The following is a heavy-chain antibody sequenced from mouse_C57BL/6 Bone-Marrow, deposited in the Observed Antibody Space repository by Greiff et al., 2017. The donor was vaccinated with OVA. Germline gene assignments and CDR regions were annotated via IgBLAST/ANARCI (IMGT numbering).Heavy chain of an antibody. CDR3: ARGGITTVSMDY. CDR2: IDPSDSYT. J-gene: IGHJ4*01. Sequence: QVHVKQPGAELVKPGASVKLSCKASGYTFTSYWMQWVKQRPGQGLEWIGEIDPSDSYTNYNQKFKGKATLTVDTSSSTAYMQLSSLTSEDSAVYYCARGGITTVSMDYWGQGTSVTVSS. V-gene: IGHV1-50*01. CDR1: GYTFTSYW. D-gene: IGHD1-1*01.